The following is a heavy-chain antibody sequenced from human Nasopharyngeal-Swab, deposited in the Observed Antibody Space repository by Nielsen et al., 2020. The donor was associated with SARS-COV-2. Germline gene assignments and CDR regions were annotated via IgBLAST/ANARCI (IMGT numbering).Heavy chain of an antibody. J-gene: IGHJ4*02. V-gene: IGHV3-66*01. D-gene: IGHD5-24*01. CDR1: GFTVNTNY. CDR2: IYSSGIT. CDR3: ARALPQKMATITGSDY. Sequence: GGSLRLSCAASGFTVNTNYMTWVRQAQGKGLEWVSVIYSSGITHYADSVKGRFTISRDNSKNTLYLQMNSLRAEDTAVYYCARALPQKMATITGSDYWGQGTLVTVSS.